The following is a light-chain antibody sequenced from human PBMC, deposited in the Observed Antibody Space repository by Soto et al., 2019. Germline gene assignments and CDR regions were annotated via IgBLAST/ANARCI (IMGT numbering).Light chain of an antibody. Sequence: EIVMTQSPATLSVSPGQRATLSCRASQSVSSNLAWYQQKPGQAPRLLIYAASARATGIPARFSGSGSGTELTLTISILQSEDFAVYYCQQYGNWPPWTFGQGTKVEIK. J-gene: IGKJ1*01. V-gene: IGKV3-15*01. CDR2: AAS. CDR3: QQYGNWPPWT. CDR1: QSVSSN.